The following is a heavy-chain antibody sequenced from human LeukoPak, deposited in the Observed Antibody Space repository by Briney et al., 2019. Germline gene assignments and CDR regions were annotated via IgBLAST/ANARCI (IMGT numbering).Heavy chain of an antibody. CDR3: ARDDHPHDYVHYYYGMDV. CDR2: ISSSSSYI. D-gene: IGHD4-17*01. J-gene: IGHJ6*02. Sequence: GGSLRLSCAASGFTFSSYSMNWVRQAPGKGLEWVSSISSSSSYIYYADSVKGRFTISRDNAKNSLYLQMNSLRAEDTAVYYCARDDHPHDYVHYYYGMDVWGQGTTVTVSS. CDR1: GFTFSSYS. V-gene: IGHV3-21*01.